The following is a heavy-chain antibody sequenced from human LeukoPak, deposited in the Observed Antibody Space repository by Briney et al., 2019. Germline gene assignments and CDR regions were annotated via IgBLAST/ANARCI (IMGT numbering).Heavy chain of an antibody. Sequence: GGSLTLSCAPSGFTFSTYWMIWVRQAPGKGLEYVSHMNADGSTTNYADSVKGRFTISRDNAKNTLYLQMDSLRAEDTAVYYCGRDNHGSVDYWGQGSLVTVSS. CDR1: GFTFSTYW. CDR2: MNADGSTT. CDR3: GRDNHGSVDY. J-gene: IGHJ4*02. V-gene: IGHV3-74*01. D-gene: IGHD3-10*01.